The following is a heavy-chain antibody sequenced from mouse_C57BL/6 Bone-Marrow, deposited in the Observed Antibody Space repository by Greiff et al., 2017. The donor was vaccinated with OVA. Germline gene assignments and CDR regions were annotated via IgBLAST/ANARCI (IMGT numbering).Heavy chain of an antibody. CDR2: INPGSGGT. V-gene: IGHV1-54*01. Sequence: QVHVKQSGAELVRPGTSVKVSCKASGYAFTNYLIEWVKQRPGQGLEWIGVINPGSGGTNYNEKFKGKATLTADKSSSTAYMQLSSLTSEDSAVYFCARSYYDPARAMDYWGQGTSVTVSS. D-gene: IGHD2-10*01. J-gene: IGHJ4*01. CDR1: GYAFTNYL. CDR3: ARSYYDPARAMDY.